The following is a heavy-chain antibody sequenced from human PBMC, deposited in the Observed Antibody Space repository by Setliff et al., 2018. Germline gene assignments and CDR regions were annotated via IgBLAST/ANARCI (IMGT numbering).Heavy chain of an antibody. CDR2: VYYSGYT. V-gene: IGHV4-39*07. CDR3: ARVDFTTIQGVIGH. Sequence: SSETLSLTCTVSGGSVSSASHYWGWIRQAPGKGMEWIGSVYYSGYTYYKPSLQSRVTMSVDTSKNQFSLKLTSVTAADTAVYYCARVDFTTIQGVIGHWGQGTLVTVSS. CDR1: GGSVSSASHY. J-gene: IGHJ1*01. D-gene: IGHD3-10*01.